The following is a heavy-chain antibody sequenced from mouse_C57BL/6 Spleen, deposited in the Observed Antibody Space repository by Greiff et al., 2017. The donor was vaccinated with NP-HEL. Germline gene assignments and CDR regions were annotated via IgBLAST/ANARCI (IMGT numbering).Heavy chain of an antibody. V-gene: IGHV1-50*01. CDR3: ARHCDGYAFAY. Sequence: VQLQQSGAELVKPGASVKLSCKASGYTFTSYWMQWVKQRPGQGLEWIGEIDPSDSYTNYNQKFKGKATLTVDTSSSTAYMQLSSLTSEDSAVYYCARHCDGYAFAYWGQGTLVTVAA. D-gene: IGHD2-3*01. CDR2: IDPSDSYT. CDR1: GYTFTSYW. J-gene: IGHJ3*01.